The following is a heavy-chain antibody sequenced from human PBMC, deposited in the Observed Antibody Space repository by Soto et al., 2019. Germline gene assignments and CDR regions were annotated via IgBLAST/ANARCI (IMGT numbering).Heavy chain of an antibody. CDR2: IYYSGST. Sequence: QLQLQESGPGLVKPSETLSLTCTVSGGSISSSSYYWGWIRQPPGKGLEWIGSIYYSGSTYYNPSLKSRVTISVDTSKNQCSLKLSSVTAADTAVYYCARRWGVGFWSGYFDYWGQGTLVTVTS. V-gene: IGHV4-39*01. J-gene: IGHJ4*02. CDR3: ARRWGVGFWSGYFDY. D-gene: IGHD3-3*01. CDR1: GGSISSSSYY.